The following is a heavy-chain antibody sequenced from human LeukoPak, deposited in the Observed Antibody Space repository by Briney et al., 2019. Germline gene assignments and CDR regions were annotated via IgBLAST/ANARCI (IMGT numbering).Heavy chain of an antibody. CDR2: INSDGSST. D-gene: IGHD5-18*01. CDR1: GFTFSTYW. J-gene: IGHJ4*02. V-gene: IGHV3-74*01. Sequence: GGSLRLSCAASGFTFSTYWMNWVRQPPGKGLVWVSRINSDGSSTSYADSVKGRFTISRDNAKNTLYLQMNSLRAEDTAVYYCASQGYSYGYWGQGTLVTVSS. CDR3: ASQGYSYGY.